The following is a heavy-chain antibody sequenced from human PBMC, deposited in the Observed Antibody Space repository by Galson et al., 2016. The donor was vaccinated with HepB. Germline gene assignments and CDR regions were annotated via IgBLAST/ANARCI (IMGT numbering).Heavy chain of an antibody. CDR2: INSDGSSI. V-gene: IGHV3-74*01. J-gene: IGHJ5*01. Sequence: SLRLSCAASGFTLSNFWMHWVRQSPGKGLVWVSTINSDGSSIYYADSVKGRFTSSRDSAKNTVLLQMNSLRAEDTAGYYCARDSELERRAVGAFDSWGLGTPVTVSS. CDR3: ARDSELERRAVGAFDS. CDR1: GFTLSNFW. D-gene: IGHD1-1*01.